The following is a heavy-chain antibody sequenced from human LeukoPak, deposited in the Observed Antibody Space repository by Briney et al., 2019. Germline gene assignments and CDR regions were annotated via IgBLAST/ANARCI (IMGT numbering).Heavy chain of an antibody. J-gene: IGHJ4*02. V-gene: IGHV3-48*02. CDR1: GFLFTDYP. Sequence: GGSLRLSCAPSGFLFTDYPMNWVRQAPGKGLEWISNIRTTAEGAKYAYYADSVKGRVTISRDDGKNTLYLHMNSLRDDDTAVYYCATDQRYAFDYWGQGILVTVSS. D-gene: IGHD3-9*01. CDR2: IRTTAEGAKYA. CDR3: ATDQRYAFDY.